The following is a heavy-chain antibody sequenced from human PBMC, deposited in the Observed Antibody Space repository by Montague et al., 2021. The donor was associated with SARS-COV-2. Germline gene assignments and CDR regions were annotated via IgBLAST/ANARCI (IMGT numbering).Heavy chain of an antibody. Sequence: SLRLSCAVSGFTFTSYAMSWVRQAPGKVLEWVSGIVDSDSSTHXXNPVKGRFTISRDNSKNMVYLQMNSLRAEDTAVYYCARGVITPDYWGQGTLVTASS. CDR2: IVDSDSST. V-gene: IGHV3-23*01. CDR3: ARGVITPDY. D-gene: IGHD2-21*01. J-gene: IGHJ4*02. CDR1: GFTFTSYA.